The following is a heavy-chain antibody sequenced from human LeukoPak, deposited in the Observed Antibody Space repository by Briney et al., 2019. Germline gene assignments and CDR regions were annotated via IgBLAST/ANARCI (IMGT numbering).Heavy chain of an antibody. V-gene: IGHV3-11*01. CDR2: INIGGTNT. J-gene: IGHJ5*02. CDR3: ATDGAGFDT. CDR1: GFTFNDYY. Sequence: PGGSLRLSCAASGFTFNDYYMSWIRQAPGKGLEWLSYINIGGTNTHYADSVKGRFTISRDNAKKSLYLEMNNLRAEDTAVYYCATDGAGFDTWGQGVLVTISS.